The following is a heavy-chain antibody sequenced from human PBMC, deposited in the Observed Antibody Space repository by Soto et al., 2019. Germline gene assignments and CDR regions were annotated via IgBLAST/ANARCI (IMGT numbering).Heavy chain of an antibody. CDR3: ARGIRARRFYDFWSAYSNRYYFDY. V-gene: IGHV1-2*04. CDR2: INPNSGGT. CDR1: GYTFTGCY. Sequence: ASVKVSCKASGYTFTGCYMHWVRQAPGQGLGWMGWINPNSGGTNYAQKFQGWVTMTRDTSISTAYMGLSRLRSDDTAVYYCARGIRARRFYDFWSAYSNRYYFDYWGQGTLVTVSS. D-gene: IGHD3-3*01. J-gene: IGHJ4*02.